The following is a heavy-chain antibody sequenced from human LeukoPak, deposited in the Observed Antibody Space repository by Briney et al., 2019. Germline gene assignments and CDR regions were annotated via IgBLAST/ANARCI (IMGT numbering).Heavy chain of an antibody. V-gene: IGHV3-9*01. Sequence: QPGGSLRLSCAASGFGFSSYAMHWVRQAPGKGLEWVSGISWNSGSIGYADSVKGRFTISRDNAKNSLYLQMNSLRAEDTALYYCAKDMLDYAVHPDAFDIWGQGTMVTVSS. CDR1: GFGFSSYA. D-gene: IGHD4-17*01. CDR2: ISWNSGSI. J-gene: IGHJ3*02. CDR3: AKDMLDYAVHPDAFDI.